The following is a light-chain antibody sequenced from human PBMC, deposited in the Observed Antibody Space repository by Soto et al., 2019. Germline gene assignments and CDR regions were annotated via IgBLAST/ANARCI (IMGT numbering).Light chain of an antibody. V-gene: IGKV3-11*01. CDR1: QSIRNL. Sequence: VLAQSPATLSLSPGERATLSCRASQSIRNLLAWYQQKPGQAPRLLIFEASSRASGVPARISGSGSGTGFPLPIRSSEAENFAVYYLQQDNNWPPLTFGGGTKVELK. CDR2: EAS. CDR3: QQDNNWPPLT. J-gene: IGKJ4*01.